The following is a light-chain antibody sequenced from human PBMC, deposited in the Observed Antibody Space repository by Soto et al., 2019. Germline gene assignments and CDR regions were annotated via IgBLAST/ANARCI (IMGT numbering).Light chain of an antibody. J-gene: IGKJ1*01. V-gene: IGKV1-5*03. CDR1: QSISSW. CDR3: QQYQNYWT. Sequence: DIQMTQSPSTLSASVGDRVTITCWASQSISSWLAWYQQKPGKAPKLLVYKASSLESGVPSRFSGSGSGTEFTLTISSLQRDDFATYYCQQYQNYWTFGQGTKVEIK. CDR2: KAS.